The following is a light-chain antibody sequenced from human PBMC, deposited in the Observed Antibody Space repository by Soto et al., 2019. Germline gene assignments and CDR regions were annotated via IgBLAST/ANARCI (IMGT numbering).Light chain of an antibody. J-gene: IGLJ2*01. CDR1: SSDVGGYNY. V-gene: IGLV2-11*01. Sequence: QSALTQPRSVSGSPGQSGTISCTGTSSDVGGYNYVSWYQQHPGKAPKLMIYDVSKRPSGVPDRFSGSKSGNTASLTISGLQADDEADYYCCSYAGSYTFDVVFGGGTKLTVL. CDR2: DVS. CDR3: CSYAGSYTFDVV.